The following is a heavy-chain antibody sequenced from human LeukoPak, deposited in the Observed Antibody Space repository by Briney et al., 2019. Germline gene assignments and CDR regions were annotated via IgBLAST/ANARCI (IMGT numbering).Heavy chain of an antibody. D-gene: IGHD3-3*01. CDR3: AREKRYDFWSGSYTTHYYFDS. Sequence: NSSETLSLTCAVSGGSISSYYWGWIRQPPGKGLEWIGYIYNSGSTNYNPSLKSRVTISLDTSKNQFSLKLSSVTAADSAFYYCAREKRYDFWSGSYTTHYYFDSWGQGILVTVSS. CDR2: IYNSGST. J-gene: IGHJ4*02. CDR1: GGSISSYY. V-gene: IGHV4-59*01.